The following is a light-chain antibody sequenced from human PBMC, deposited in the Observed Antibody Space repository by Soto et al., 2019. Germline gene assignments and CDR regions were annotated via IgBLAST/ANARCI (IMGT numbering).Light chain of an antibody. CDR1: QGISSY. CDR3: QQRSNWPPIT. CDR2: AAS. V-gene: IGKV1D-8*03. Sequence: VIWLTQSPSLLSASTGDRVTIICRMSQGISSYLAWYQQKPGKAPELLIYAASTLQSEVPSRFSGSGSGTDFTLTISSLEPEDFAVYYCQQRSNWPPITFGQGTKVDI. J-gene: IGKJ1*01.